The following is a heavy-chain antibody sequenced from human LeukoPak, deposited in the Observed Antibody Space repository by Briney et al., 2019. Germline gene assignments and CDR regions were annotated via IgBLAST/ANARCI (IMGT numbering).Heavy chain of an antibody. V-gene: IGHV1-18*01. D-gene: IGHD3-16*02. CDR3: AREDRDYVWGSYRPLFDY. Sequence: ASVKVSCKASGYTFTSYGISWVRQAPGQGLEWMGWIKAYSGNTNYAQKLQGRVTMTTDTSTSTAYMELRSLRSDDTAVYYCAREDRDYVWGSYRPLFDYWGQGTLVTVST. CDR2: IKAYSGNT. CDR1: GYTFTSYG. J-gene: IGHJ4*02.